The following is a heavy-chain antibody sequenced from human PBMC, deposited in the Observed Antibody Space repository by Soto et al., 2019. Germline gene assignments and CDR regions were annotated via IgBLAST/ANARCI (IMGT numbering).Heavy chain of an antibody. CDR1: GGTFSSYA. D-gene: IGHD1-1*01. V-gene: IGHV1-69*13. J-gene: IGHJ6*02. Sequence: SVKVSCKASGGTFSSYAISWVRQAPGQGLEWMGGIIPIFGTANYAQKFQGRVTITADESTSTAYMELSSLRSEDTAVYYCARCPFAGTTFWDPYYYYGMDVWGQ. CDR2: IIPIFGTA. CDR3: ARCPFAGTTFWDPYYYYGMDV.